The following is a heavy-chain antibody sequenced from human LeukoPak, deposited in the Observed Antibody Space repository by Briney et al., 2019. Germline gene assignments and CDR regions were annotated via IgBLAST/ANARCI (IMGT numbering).Heavy chain of an antibody. CDR2: IYYSGST. CDR1: GGSISSGDYY. Sequence: SQTLSLTCTVSGGSISSGDYYWGWVRQPPGKGREWIGYIYYSGSTYYNPSLKSRVTISVDTSKNQFSLKLSSVTAADTAVYYCARVSTEDSSGYYYSDYWGQGTLVTVSS. CDR3: ARVSTEDSSGYYYSDY. J-gene: IGHJ4*02. V-gene: IGHV4-30-4*01. D-gene: IGHD3-22*01.